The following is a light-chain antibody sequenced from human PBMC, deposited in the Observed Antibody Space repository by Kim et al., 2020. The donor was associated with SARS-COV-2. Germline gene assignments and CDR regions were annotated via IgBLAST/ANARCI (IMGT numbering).Light chain of an antibody. CDR3: QRTNSFPYS. CDR2: DAY. Sequence: SASVGDRVTISCRASQGIRNWLAWYQHRPGEAPKLLIYDAYTLHSGVPSRFSGSGSGTDFTLTISSLQPEDSGTYYCQRTNSFPYSFGPGTKLEIK. V-gene: IGKV1-12*01. CDR1: QGIRNW. J-gene: IGKJ2*01.